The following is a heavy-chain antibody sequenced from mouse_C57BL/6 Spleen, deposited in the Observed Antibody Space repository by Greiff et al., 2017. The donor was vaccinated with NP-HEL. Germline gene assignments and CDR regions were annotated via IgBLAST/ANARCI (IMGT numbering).Heavy chain of an antibody. Sequence: VQLQESGAELVKPGASVKISCKASGYAFSSYWMNWVKQRPGKGLEWIGQIYPGDGDTNYNGKFKGKATLTADKSSSTAYMQLSSLTSEDSAVYFGAREEDYGSSSWFAYWGQGTLVTVSA. CDR2: IYPGDGDT. CDR3: AREEDYGSSSWFAY. V-gene: IGHV1-80*01. J-gene: IGHJ3*01. D-gene: IGHD1-1*01. CDR1: GYAFSSYW.